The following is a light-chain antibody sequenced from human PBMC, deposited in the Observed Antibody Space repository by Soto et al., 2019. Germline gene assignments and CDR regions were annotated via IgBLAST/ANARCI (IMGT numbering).Light chain of an antibody. CDR2: GAS. J-gene: IGKJ2*01. Sequence: EIVLTQSPGTLSLSPGERATLSCRASQSVSSSYLAWYQQKPGQAPRLLIYGASSRATGIPDRFSGSGSGIDFTLTISRLEPEDFAVYYWQQYGSSSYTFGQGTKLEIK. CDR3: QQYGSSSYT. V-gene: IGKV3-20*01. CDR1: QSVSSSY.